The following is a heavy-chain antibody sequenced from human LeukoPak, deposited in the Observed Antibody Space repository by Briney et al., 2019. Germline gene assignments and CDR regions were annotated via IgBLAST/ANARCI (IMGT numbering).Heavy chain of an antibody. CDR3: AKDSFYYDFWSGYYPLYGMDV. D-gene: IGHD3-3*01. V-gene: IGHV3-23*01. CDR2: ISGSGGST. CDR1: GFTFSSYA. J-gene: IGHJ6*02. Sequence: GGSLRLPCAASGFTFSSYAMSWVRQAPGKGLEWVSAISGSGGSTYYADSVKGRFTISRDNSKNTLYLQMNSLRAEDTAVYYCAKDSFYYDFWSGYYPLYGMDVWGQGTTVTVSS.